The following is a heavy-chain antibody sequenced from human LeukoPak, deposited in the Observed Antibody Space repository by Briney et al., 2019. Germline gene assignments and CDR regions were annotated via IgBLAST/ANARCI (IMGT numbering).Heavy chain of an antibody. CDR1: GYTFTRYG. CDR3: ARERRTTEGPQQAVYYYYGMYV. V-gene: IGHV1-18*01. CDR2: ISAYNGNT. Sequence: ASVKVSCKPSGYTFTRYGIRWVRQAPGQGLEWMGWISAYNGNTNYAQKLQGRVTMTTDTSTSTAYMELRSLRSDDTAVYHCARERRTTEGPQQAVYYYYGMYVWGQGTTITVS. D-gene: IGHD1-14*01. J-gene: IGHJ6*02.